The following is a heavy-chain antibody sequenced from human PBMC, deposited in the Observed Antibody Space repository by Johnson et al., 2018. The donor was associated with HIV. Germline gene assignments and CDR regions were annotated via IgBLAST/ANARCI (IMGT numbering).Heavy chain of an antibody. CDR3: ARDQGSWDAFDI. V-gene: IGHV3-64*07. CDR2: ISSNGGST. Sequence: VQLVESGGGLVQPGGSLRLSCAASGFTFSSYAMHWVRQAPGKGLEYVSAISSNGGSTYYADSVKGRFTISRDNSKNTLYLQMGSLRAEDMAVYYCARDQGSWDAFDIWGQGTMVTVSS. J-gene: IGHJ3*02. CDR1: GFTFSSYA. D-gene: IGHD6-13*01.